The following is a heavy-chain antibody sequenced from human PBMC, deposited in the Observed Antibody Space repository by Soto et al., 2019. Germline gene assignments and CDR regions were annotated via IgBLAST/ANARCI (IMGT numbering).Heavy chain of an antibody. CDR2: IKQDGSEK. CDR3: ESYMAAAGLDAFDI. D-gene: IGHD6-13*01. V-gene: IGHV3-7*01. J-gene: IGHJ3*02. Sequence: GGSLRLSCAASGFTFSSYWMSWVRQAPGKGLEWVANIKQDGSEKYYVDSVKGRLTISRDNAKNSLYLQMNSMRAEDTAVYYCESYMAAAGLDAFDIWGQGIMVTVPS. CDR1: GFTFSSYW.